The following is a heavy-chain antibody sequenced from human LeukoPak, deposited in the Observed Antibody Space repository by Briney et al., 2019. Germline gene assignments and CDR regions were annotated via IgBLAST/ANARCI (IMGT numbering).Heavy chain of an antibody. V-gene: IGHV1-69*04. D-gene: IGHD6-13*01. J-gene: IGHJ6*02. Sequence: GSSVKVSCKASGGTFSSYAISWVRQAPGQGLEWMGRIIPILGIANYAQKFQGRVTITADKSTSTAYMELSSLRSEDTAVYYCARDRIAAAGYYYYYGMDVWGQGTTVTVSS. CDR2: IIPILGIA. CDR1: GGTFSSYA. CDR3: ARDRIAAAGYYYYYGMDV.